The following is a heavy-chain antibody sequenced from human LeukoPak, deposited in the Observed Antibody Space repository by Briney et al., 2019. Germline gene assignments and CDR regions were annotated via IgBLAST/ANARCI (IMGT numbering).Heavy chain of an antibody. Sequence: AGGSLRLSCAASGFTFSSYGMHWIRQAPGKGLEWVSYISSSGSTIYYADSVKGRFTISRDNAKNSLYLQMNSLRAEDTAVYYCARSSYYYGNYFDYWGQGTLVTVSS. D-gene: IGHD3-10*01. CDR2: ISSSGSTI. V-gene: IGHV3-48*04. J-gene: IGHJ4*02. CDR3: ARSSYYYGNYFDY. CDR1: GFTFSSYG.